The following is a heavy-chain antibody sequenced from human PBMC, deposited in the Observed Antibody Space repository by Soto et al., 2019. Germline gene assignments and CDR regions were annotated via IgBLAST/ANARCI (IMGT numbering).Heavy chain of an antibody. CDR3: TTDCSSTSCLALTYYYYYMDF. D-gene: IGHD2-2*01. CDR1: GFTFSNAW. Sequence: GGSLRLSCAASGFTFSNAWMSWVRQAPGKGLEWVGRIKSKTDGGTTDYAAPVKGRFTISRDDSKNTLYLQMNSLKTEDTAVYYCTTDCSSTSCLALTYYYYYMDFWGKGTTVIVSS. J-gene: IGHJ6*03. CDR2: IKSKTDGGTT. V-gene: IGHV3-15*01.